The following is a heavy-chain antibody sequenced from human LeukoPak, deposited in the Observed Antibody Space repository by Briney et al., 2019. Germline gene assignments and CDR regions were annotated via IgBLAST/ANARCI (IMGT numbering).Heavy chain of an antibody. CDR2: TSGSGGTT. D-gene: IGHD3-10*01. V-gene: IGHV3-23*01. J-gene: IGHJ4*02. CDR1: GFTFSSYG. CDR3: AKDSATYGRFDY. Sequence: KTGGSLRLSCAASGFTFSSYGMSWVRQAPGKGLEWVTSTSGSGGTTYYADPVKGRFSISRDNSKNTLYLQMNSLRAEDTAVYFCAKDSATYGRFDYWGQGSLVTVSS.